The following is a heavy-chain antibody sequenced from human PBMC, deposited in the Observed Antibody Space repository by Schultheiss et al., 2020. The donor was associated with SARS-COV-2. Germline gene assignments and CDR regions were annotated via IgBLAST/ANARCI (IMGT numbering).Heavy chain of an antibody. D-gene: IGHD3-10*01. V-gene: IGHV4-34*01. CDR1: GGSFSGYY. CDR2: IYHSGST. J-gene: IGHJ4*02. CDR3: ARGDYGSGSYYFDY. Sequence: SQTLSLTCAVYGGSFSGYYWSWIRQPPGKGLEWIGSIYHSGSTNYNPSLKSRVTMSVDTSKNQLSLKLSSVTAADTAVYYCARGDYGSGSYYFDYWGQGALVTVSS.